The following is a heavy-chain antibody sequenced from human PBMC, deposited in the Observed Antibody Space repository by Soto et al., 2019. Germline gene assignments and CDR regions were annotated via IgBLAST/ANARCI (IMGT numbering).Heavy chain of an antibody. CDR2: IFSNDEK. V-gene: IGHV2-26*01. J-gene: IGHJ6*03. Sequence: QVTLKESGPVLVKPTETLTLTCTVSGFSLSNARMGVSWIRQPPGKALEWLAHIFSNDEKSYSTSLKSRLTSSKDTSKSQVVLTMTNMDPVDTATYYCARLIYGDYGAYYYYMDVWGKGTTVTVSS. D-gene: IGHD4-17*01. CDR1: GFSLSNARMG. CDR3: ARLIYGDYGAYYYYMDV.